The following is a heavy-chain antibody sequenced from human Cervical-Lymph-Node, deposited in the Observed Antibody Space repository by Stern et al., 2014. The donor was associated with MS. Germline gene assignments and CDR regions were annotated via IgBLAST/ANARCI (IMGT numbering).Heavy chain of an antibody. J-gene: IGHJ4*02. CDR2: ISNGGSYI. Sequence: EMQLVESGGGLVKPGGSLRLSCAASGFTFSSYSMNWVRQAPGKGLEWVASISNGGSYIYSAASLKGRFTISRDNAKNSLYLQMNSLRAEDTAVYYCARGRGGNYRYYFDYWGQGTLVTVSS. D-gene: IGHD4-23*01. V-gene: IGHV3-21*01. CDR1: GFTFSSYS. CDR3: ARGRGGNYRYYFDY.